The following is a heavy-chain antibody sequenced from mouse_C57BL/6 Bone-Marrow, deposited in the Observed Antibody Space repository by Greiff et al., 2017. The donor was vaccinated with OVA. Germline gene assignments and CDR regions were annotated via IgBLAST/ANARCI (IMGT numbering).Heavy chain of an antibody. Sequence: VQLQQSGAELVRLGASVKLSCKASGYTFTDYYINWVKQRPGQGLEWIARIYPGSGNTYYNEKFKGKATLTAEKSSSTAYMQLSSLTSEESAVYFCARGKASDYGTPYAMDYWGQGTSVTVSS. V-gene: IGHV1-76*01. J-gene: IGHJ4*01. CDR1: GYTFTDYY. D-gene: IGHD2-1*01. CDR3: ARGKASDYGTPYAMDY. CDR2: IYPGSGNT.